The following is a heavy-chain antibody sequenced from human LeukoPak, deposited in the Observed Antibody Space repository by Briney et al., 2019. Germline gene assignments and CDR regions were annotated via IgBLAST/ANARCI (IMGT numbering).Heavy chain of an antibody. Sequence: GGSLRLSCAASGFTFSSYAMSWVRQAPGKGLEWVSAISGSGGSTYYADSVKGRFTISRDTAKNSLYLQMNSLRAEDTAVYYCARGGSSTSCYDPPCYYYYMDVWGKGTTVTVSS. CDR1: GFTFSSYA. CDR3: ARGGSSTSCYDPPCYYYYMDV. V-gene: IGHV3-23*01. J-gene: IGHJ6*03. CDR2: ISGSGGST. D-gene: IGHD2-2*01.